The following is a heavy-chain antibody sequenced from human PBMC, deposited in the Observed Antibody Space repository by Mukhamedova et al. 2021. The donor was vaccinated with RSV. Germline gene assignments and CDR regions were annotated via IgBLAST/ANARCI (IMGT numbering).Heavy chain of an antibody. D-gene: IGHD2-2*01. CDR2: INPNSGGT. V-gene: IGHV1-2*06. Sequence: GLEWMGRINPNSGGTNYAQKFQGRVTMTRDTSISTAYMELSRLRSDDTAVYYCARGYCSSTSCWWFDPWGQGTLVTVSS. CDR3: ARGYCSSTSCWWFDP. J-gene: IGHJ5*02.